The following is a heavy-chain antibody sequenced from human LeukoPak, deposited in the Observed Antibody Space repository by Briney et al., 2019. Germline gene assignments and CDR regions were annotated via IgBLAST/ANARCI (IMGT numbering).Heavy chain of an antibody. J-gene: IGHJ4*02. V-gene: IGHV3-20*04. CDR3: GRGGSGSYGDYFAS. Sequence: PGGSLGLSCAASGFNFDDYGMSWVRQAPGKGLEWVSGINWNAGSTGYAASVKGRFTISRDSTKNSLYLQMNSLRAEDTALYYCGRGGSGSYGDYFASWGQGTLVTVSS. D-gene: IGHD3-10*01. CDR2: INWNAGST. CDR1: GFNFDDYG.